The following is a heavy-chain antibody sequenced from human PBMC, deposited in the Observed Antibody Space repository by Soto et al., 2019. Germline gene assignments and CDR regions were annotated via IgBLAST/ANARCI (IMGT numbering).Heavy chain of an antibody. CDR1: GEKVTRSW. CDR3: SSHGQPTNICYCHSGLAF. CDR2: IFPGDSDI. J-gene: IGHJ6*02. Sequence: ALEISGEGCGEKVTRSWSWWEHQKKGKGLEWMGVIFPGDSDIRYSPSFQGQVTISADKSISTAYLQWNSLKASDTAMYYCSSHGQPTNICYCHSGLAFLGQGTTV. D-gene: IGHD1-1*01. V-gene: IGHV5-51*07.